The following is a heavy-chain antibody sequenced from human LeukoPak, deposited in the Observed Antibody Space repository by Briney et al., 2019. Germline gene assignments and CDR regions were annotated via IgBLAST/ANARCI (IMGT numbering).Heavy chain of an antibody. CDR1: GFTFSGSA. Sequence: PGGSLRLSCAASGFTFSGSAMHWVRQASGKGLEWVGRIRSKTNNYETAYAASVKGRFTISRDDSKNMVYLQMNSLKTEDTAVYYCAKDRVQLWLQGSFDYWGQGTLVTVSS. D-gene: IGHD5-18*01. V-gene: IGHV3-73*01. CDR2: IRSKTNNYET. J-gene: IGHJ4*02. CDR3: AKDRVQLWLQGSFDY.